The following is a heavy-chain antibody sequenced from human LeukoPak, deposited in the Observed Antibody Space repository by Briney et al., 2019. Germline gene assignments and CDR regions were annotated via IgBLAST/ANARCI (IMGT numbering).Heavy chain of an antibody. D-gene: IGHD1-26*01. CDR1: GGTFSSYA. V-gene: IGHV1-69*13. CDR3: ARVSSGSYSDFDY. Sequence: SVKVSCKASGGTFSSYAISWVRQAPGQGLGWMGGIIPIFGTANYAQKFQGRVTITADESTSTAYMELGSLRSEDTAVYYCARVSSGSYSDFDYWGQGTLVTVSS. J-gene: IGHJ4*02. CDR2: IIPIFGTA.